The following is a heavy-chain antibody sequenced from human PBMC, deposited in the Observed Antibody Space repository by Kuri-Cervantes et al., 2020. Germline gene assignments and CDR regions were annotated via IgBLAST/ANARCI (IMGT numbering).Heavy chain of an antibody. J-gene: IGHJ4*02. CDR2: ISSNGGST. V-gene: IGHV3-64*04. D-gene: IGHD3-9*01. Sequence: GGSLRLSCAASGFTFSSYWMSWVRQAPGKGLKYVSGISSNGGSTLYADSVKGRFTISRDNSKNTLFLQMNSLRAEDTAVYYCARSQGYFDWLLPDYWGQGTLVTVSS. CDR1: GFTFSSYW. CDR3: ARSQGYFDWLLPDY.